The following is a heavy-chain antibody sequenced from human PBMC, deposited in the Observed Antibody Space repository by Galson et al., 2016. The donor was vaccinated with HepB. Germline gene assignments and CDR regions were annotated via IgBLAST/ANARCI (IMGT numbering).Heavy chain of an antibody. V-gene: IGHV1-69*06. D-gene: IGHD2-2*01. CDR3: ARVVVPAARWYYYYGMDV. CDR2: INPIFGTA. CDR1: GGTFSTYA. Sequence: SVKVSCKASGGTFSTYAISWVRQAPGQGLGWMGGINPIFGTANYAQKFQGRVTITADKSTSTAYMELSSLRSEDTAVYYCARVVVPAARWYYYYGMDVWGQGTTVTVSS. J-gene: IGHJ6*02.